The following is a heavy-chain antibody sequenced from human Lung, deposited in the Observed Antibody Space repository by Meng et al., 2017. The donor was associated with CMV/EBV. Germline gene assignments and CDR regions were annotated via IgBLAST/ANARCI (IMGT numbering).Heavy chain of an antibody. D-gene: IGHD3-3*01. CDR1: GGSIISRSYY. J-gene: IGHJ4*02. CDR2: IYYSGST. Sequence: SDTRSLTGTLSGGSIISRSYYGGWIRQPPGKGLEWIGSIYYSGSTYYTPSLKSRVTISVDTSKNHISLQLSSVTAADTAVYYCARLSDFWSGYPDLFDYWGQGTLVTVSS. V-gene: IGHV4-39*01. CDR3: ARLSDFWSGYPDLFDY.